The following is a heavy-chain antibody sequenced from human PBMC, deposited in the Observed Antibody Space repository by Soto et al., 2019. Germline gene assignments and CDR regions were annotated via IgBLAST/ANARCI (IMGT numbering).Heavy chain of an antibody. CDR1: GYTFTSYV. CDR2: ISAYNGNT. J-gene: IGHJ3*02. D-gene: IGHD3-22*01. Sequence: GASVKVSCKASGYTFTSYVISWVRQAPGQGLEWMGWISAYNGNTNYAQKLQGRVTMTTDTSTSTAYMELRSLRSDDTAVYYCARDSRWYYDSSGYPNDAFDSWGQGTMVTVSS. V-gene: IGHV1-18*01. CDR3: ARDSRWYYDSSGYPNDAFDS.